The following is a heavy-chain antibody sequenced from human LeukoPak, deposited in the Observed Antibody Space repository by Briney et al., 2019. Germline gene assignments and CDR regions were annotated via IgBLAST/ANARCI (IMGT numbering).Heavy chain of an antibody. CDR2: ISYDGSNK. CDR1: GFTFSSYA. V-gene: IGHV3-30*04. Sequence: GGSLRLSCAASGFTFSSYAMHWVRQAPGKGLEWVAVISYDGSNKYYADSVKGRFTISRDNSKNTLYLQMNSLRAEDTAVYYCAKIEFSGGSYYFDYWGQGTLVTVSS. D-gene: IGHD2-15*01. J-gene: IGHJ4*02. CDR3: AKIEFSGGSYYFDY.